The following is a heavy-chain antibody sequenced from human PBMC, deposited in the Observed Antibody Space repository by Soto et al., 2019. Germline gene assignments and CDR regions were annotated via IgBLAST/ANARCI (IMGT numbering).Heavy chain of an antibody. CDR2: ISHSGHT. CDR3: ASHRGNTYGPYDY. J-gene: IGHJ4*02. CDR1: GGSISSGNW. Sequence: VQLQESGPGLVKPSGTLSLTCAVSGGSISSGNWWSWVRQSPRKGLEWIGEISHSGHTNHNPSLKSRVTISIDKSKTQFSLKLTSVTAADTAVYSCASHRGNTYGPYDYWGQGTLVTVSS. V-gene: IGHV4-4*02. D-gene: IGHD5-18*01.